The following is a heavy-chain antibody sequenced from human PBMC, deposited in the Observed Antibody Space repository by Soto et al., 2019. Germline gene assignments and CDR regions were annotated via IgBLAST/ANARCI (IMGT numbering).Heavy chain of an antibody. V-gene: IGHV3-66*01. CDR3: ARGDGDYGRRLDP. Sequence: EVQLVESGGGLVRPGGSLRLSCAASGFTVTTNYVSWVRQAPGKGLEWVSIIYDGGSTYYADSVKGRFTISRDNSKNTVFLQMNSLRVEDTAVYYCARGDGDYGRRLDPWGQGTLVTVSS. CDR1: GFTVTTNY. D-gene: IGHD4-17*01. J-gene: IGHJ5*02. CDR2: IYDGGST.